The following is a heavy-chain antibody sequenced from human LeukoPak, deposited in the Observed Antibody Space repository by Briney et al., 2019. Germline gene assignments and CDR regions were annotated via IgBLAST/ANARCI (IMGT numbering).Heavy chain of an antibody. Sequence: GGSLRLSCAGSGFTFSDFWMTWVRQTPGKGLEWVANIKQDGSEKYYVDSVKGRFTISRDNAKNSLYLQMNSLRAEDTAVYYCMRGDGGYYYVSDYWGQGTLVTVSS. CDR2: IKQDGSEK. CDR3: MRGDGGYYYVSDY. V-gene: IGHV3-7*01. D-gene: IGHD3-22*01. CDR1: GFTFSDFW. J-gene: IGHJ4*02.